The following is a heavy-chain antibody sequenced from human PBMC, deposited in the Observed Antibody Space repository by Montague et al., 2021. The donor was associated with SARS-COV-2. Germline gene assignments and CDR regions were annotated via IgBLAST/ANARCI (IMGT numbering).Heavy chain of an antibody. Sequence: SLRLSCAASGFTFSSYGMPWVRQAPGKGLEWVSLILYAGDNTYYADSVKGRFTISRDNSKNTLYLQMNSLRAEDTTVYYCAKDVGDTGLTFANWGQGTLVTVSS. V-gene: IGHV3-30*18. CDR3: AKDVGDTGLTFAN. D-gene: IGHD5-18*01. CDR2: ILYAGDNT. CDR1: GFTFSSYG. J-gene: IGHJ4*02.